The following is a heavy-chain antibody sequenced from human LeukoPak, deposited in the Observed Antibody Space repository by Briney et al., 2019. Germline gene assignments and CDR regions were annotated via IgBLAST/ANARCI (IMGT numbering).Heavy chain of an antibody. CDR1: GGSISSYY. D-gene: IGHD3-16*01. V-gene: IGHV4-59*01. Sequence: SETLSLTCSVSGGSISSYYWPWIRQPPGKGLEWIGYRYYSGSTTYNPSLKSRVTISVGRSKSQFSLTLISVTAADTAIYYCARVRGDFETDWGQGTLVTVSS. CDR2: RYYSGST. J-gene: IGHJ1*01. CDR3: ARVRGDFETD.